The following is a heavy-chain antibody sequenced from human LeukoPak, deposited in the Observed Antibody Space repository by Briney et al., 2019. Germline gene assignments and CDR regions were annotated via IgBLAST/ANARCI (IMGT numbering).Heavy chain of an antibody. J-gene: IGHJ4*02. CDR1: GFTFSAYA. D-gene: IGHD1-1*01. CDR3: VKITSVTGGDC. CDR2: FSNNGGSS. V-gene: IGHV3-64D*09. Sequence: GGSLRLSCSASGFTFSAYAMYWGRQAPGKGLEYVSGFSNNGGSSFYADSVKGRFTISRDNSKNTLYLQMRSLRAEDTAVYYCVKITSVTGGDCWGQGTRLTVSS.